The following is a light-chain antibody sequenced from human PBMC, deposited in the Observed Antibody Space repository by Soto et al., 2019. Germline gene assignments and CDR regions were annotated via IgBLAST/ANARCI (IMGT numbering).Light chain of an antibody. V-gene: IGKV3-11*01. Sequence: EMVLTQSPATLTLSPGERATLSCRASQSVSSYLAWYQQKPGQAPRLLIYDASNRATGIPARFSGSGSGTDFTLTISSLELEDFAVYYCQQRSNWPLALGQGTPREIK. CDR3: QQRSNWPLA. J-gene: IGKJ5*01. CDR2: DAS. CDR1: QSVSSY.